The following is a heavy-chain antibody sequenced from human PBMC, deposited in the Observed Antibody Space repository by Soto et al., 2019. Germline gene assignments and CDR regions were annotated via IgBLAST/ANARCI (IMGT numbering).Heavy chain of an antibody. D-gene: IGHD4-17*01. CDR2: INAGNGYT. Sequence: QVQLVQSGAEVKKPGASVKVSRKTSGYTFTNYAMHWVRQAPGQRLEWMGWINAGNGYTKYLQKFQGRVTFTRDTSASTAYMELSNLSSEDTAVYYCARGGGDHAFDFWGQGALVTVSS. CDR1: GYTFTNYA. CDR3: ARGGGDHAFDF. J-gene: IGHJ4*02. V-gene: IGHV1-3*01.